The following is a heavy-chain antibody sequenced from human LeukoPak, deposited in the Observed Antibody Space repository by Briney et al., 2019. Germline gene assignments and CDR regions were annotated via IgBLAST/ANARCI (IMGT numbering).Heavy chain of an antibody. J-gene: IGHJ4*02. CDR3: ALTNYGGNSPFGDY. CDR2: ISSSSSYI. V-gene: IGHV3-21*01. D-gene: IGHD4-23*01. CDR1: GFTFSSYS. Sequence: KTGGSLRLSCAASGFTFSSYSMNWVRKAPGKGLEWVSSISSSSSYIYYADPVKGRFTISRDNAKNSLYLQMNSLRAEDTAVYYCALTNYGGNSPFGDYWGQGTLVTVSS.